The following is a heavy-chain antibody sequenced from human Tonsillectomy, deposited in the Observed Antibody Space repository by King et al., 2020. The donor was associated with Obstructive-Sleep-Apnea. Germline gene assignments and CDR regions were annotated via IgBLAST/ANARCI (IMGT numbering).Heavy chain of an antibody. CDR3: AKSVSSGTYFDY. CDR2: ISGSGGTT. D-gene: IGHD5/OR15-5a*01. CDR1: GFTFRTYA. Sequence: DVQLVESGGGLVQPGGSLRLSCTASGFTFRTYAMNWVRQAPGKGLEWVSTISGSGGTTYYADSVKGRFTISRDNSKNTLYLHMNKLRAEDTAVYHCAKSVSSGTYFDYWGQGTLVTVSS. V-gene: IGHV3-23*04. J-gene: IGHJ4*02.